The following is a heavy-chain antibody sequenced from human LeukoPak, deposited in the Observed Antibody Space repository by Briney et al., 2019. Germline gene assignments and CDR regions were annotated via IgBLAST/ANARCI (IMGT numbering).Heavy chain of an antibody. D-gene: IGHD6-19*01. Sequence: SETLSLTCTVSGGSISSYYWSWIRQPPGKGLEWIGYIYYSGSTNYNPSLKSRVTISVDTSKNQFSLKLSSVTAADTAMYYCARGGWGHGPSNFDYWGQGTLVTVSS. J-gene: IGHJ4*02. CDR2: IYYSGST. CDR1: GGSISSYY. V-gene: IGHV4-59*01. CDR3: ARGGWGHGPSNFDY.